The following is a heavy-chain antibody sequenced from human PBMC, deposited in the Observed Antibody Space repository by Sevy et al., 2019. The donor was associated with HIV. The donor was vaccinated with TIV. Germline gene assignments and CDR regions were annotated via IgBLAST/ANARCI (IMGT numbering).Heavy chain of an antibody. J-gene: IGHJ3*02. V-gene: IGHV3-53*01. CDR1: GFTVSSNY. CDR3: ARVVGGDCSGGSCPGAFDI. Sequence: GGSLRLSCAASGFTVSSNYMSWVRQAPGKGLEWVSVIYSGGSTYYADSVKGRFTISRDNSKNTLYLQMNSLRAEDTAVYYCARVVGGDCSGGSCPGAFDIWGQGTMVTVSS. D-gene: IGHD2-15*01. CDR2: IYSGGST.